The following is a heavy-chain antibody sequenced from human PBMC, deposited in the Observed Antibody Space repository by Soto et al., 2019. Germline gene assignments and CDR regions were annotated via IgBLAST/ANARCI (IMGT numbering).Heavy chain of an antibody. V-gene: IGHV1-18*01. J-gene: IGHJ4*02. CDR1: GYPFTSYV. Sequence: SLKVSCKASGYPFTSYVISWVRQAPGQGLEWMGWTSAYNGNTNYAQKLQGRVTMTTDTSTSTAYMELRSLRSDDTAVYYCASSSYYDILTGYYNVMGYWGQGTLVTVS. D-gene: IGHD3-9*01. CDR3: ASSSYYDILTGYYNVMGY. CDR2: TSAYNGNT.